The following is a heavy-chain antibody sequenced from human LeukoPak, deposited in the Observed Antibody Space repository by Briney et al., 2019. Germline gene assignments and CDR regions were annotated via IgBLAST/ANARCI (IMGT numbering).Heavy chain of an antibody. CDR2: VSYDGSNN. CDR1: GFTFSSYA. D-gene: IGHD5-24*01. CDR3: AKNGDSERWLQPKFVTH. V-gene: IGHV3-30*04. Sequence: GRSLRLFCAASGFTFSSYAMHWVRQAPGKGLEWVAVVSYDGSNNYYADSVKGRFTMSRDNSKNTLYLQMNSLRAEDTAVYYCAKNGDSERWLQPKFVTHWGQGTLVTVSS. J-gene: IGHJ4*02.